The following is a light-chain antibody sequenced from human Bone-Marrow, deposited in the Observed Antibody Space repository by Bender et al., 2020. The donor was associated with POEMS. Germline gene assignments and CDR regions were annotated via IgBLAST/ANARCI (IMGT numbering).Light chain of an antibody. CDR1: VLAKQY. CDR2: RDT. J-gene: IGLJ3*02. V-gene: IGLV3-25*03. CDR3: QSTDSSGTRWV. Sequence: SYELTQPPSVSVSPGQTARITCGGDVLAKQYVYWYQQKPGQAPALVIYRDTERPSRIPERFSGSSAGSTVTLTISGVRAEDEADYYCQSTDSSGTRWVFGGGTTLAVL.